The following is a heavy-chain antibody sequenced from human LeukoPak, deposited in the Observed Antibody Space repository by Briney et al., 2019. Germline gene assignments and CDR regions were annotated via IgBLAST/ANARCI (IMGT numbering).Heavy chain of an antibody. V-gene: IGHV4-59*12. D-gene: IGHD5-18*01. Sequence: SETLSLTCNVSGGSIRGYYWSWIRQPPGKVLEWVGYIYSSGSTNYNPSLKSRVTMSVDTSKNQFSLKVSSVTAADTAGYYCARELVLQQDTIDQNAAFDIWGQGTMATVSS. CDR3: ARELVLQQDTIDQNAAFDI. CDR1: GGSIRGYY. J-gene: IGHJ3*02. CDR2: IYSSGST.